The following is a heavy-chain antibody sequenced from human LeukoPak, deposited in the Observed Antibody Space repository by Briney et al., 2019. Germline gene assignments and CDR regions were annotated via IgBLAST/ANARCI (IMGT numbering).Heavy chain of an antibody. Sequence: GGSLRLSCAASGFTFSSYAMHWVRQAPGKGLEWVAVISYDGSNKYYADSAEGRFTISRDNSKNTLYLQMNSLRAEDTAVYYCATRSGMDVWGQGTTVTVSS. CDR2: ISYDGSNK. CDR1: GFTFSSYA. V-gene: IGHV3-30*04. J-gene: IGHJ6*02. CDR3: ATRSGMDV.